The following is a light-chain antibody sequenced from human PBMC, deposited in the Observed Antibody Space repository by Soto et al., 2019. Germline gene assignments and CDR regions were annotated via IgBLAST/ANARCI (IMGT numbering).Light chain of an antibody. CDR3: RSYTSSSTCV. J-gene: IGLJ3*02. Sequence: QSALTQPASVSGSPGQSITISCTGTSSEVGGYNYVSWYQQHPGKAPKLRICDVSNRPSGVSNRFSGSKSGNTAPLSISGLQGEDEADYYCRSYTSSSTCVFGGGTKVTVL. CDR2: DVS. V-gene: IGLV2-14*01. CDR1: SSEVGGYNY.